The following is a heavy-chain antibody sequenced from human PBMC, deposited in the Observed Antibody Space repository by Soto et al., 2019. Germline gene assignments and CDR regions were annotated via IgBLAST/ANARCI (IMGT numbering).Heavy chain of an antibody. CDR2: ITPLYGTK. V-gene: IGHV1-69*12. CDR3: ARGGTLKPFDP. J-gene: IGHJ5*02. Sequence: QVQLVQSGPEVKEPGSSVKVSCKTSGGTFSSYSLNWVRQAPGQGLEWMGVITPLYGTKNYAQRFRGRVTFAADESTSTVFMELTRATSHDTAVYFCARGGTLKPFDPWGQGTLVTVSP. CDR1: GGTFSSYS. D-gene: IGHD3-16*01.